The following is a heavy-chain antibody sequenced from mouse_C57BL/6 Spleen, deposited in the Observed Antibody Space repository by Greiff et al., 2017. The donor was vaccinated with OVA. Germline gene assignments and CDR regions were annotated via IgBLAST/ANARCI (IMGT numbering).Heavy chain of an antibody. D-gene: IGHD1-1*01. CDR2: INPSHGGT. J-gene: IGHJ2*01. CDR3: ARSYYGSSSDY. Sequence: QVQLQQPGTDLVKPGASVKLSCKASGYTFTSYWMHWVKQRPGQGLEWIGNINPSHGGTNSNEKFKSKATLTVDKSSSTAYMQRSSRTAEDAAVDYCARSYYGSSSDYWGQGTTLTVSS. CDR1: GYTFTSYW. V-gene: IGHV1-53*01.